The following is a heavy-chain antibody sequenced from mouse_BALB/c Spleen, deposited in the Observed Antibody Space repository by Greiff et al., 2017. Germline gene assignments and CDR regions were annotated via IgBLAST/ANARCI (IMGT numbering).Heavy chain of an antibody. CDR1: GYSFTGYF. CDR2: INPYNGDT. Sequence: EVQLQQSGPELVKPGASVKISCKASGYSFTGYFMNWVMQSHGKSLEWIGRINPYNGDTFYNQKFKGKATLTVDKSSSTAHMELRSLASEDSAVYYCARRGYDYDAWFAYWGQGTLVTVSA. V-gene: IGHV1-20*02. D-gene: IGHD2-4*01. J-gene: IGHJ3*01. CDR3: ARRGYDYDAWFAY.